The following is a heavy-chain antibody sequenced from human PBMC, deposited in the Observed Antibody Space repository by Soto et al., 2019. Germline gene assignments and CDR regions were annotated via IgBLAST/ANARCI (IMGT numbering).Heavy chain of an antibody. V-gene: IGHV4-34*01. J-gene: IGHJ4*02. CDR3: ARGETGTKTLDY. Sequence: SETLSLTCAVYGGSFSGYYWSWIRQPPGKGLEWIGEINHSGSTNYNPSLKSRVTISVDTSKNQFSLKLSSVTAADTAVYYCARGETGTKTLDYWGQGTLVTVSS. D-gene: IGHD1-1*01. CDR2: INHSGST. CDR1: GGSFSGYY.